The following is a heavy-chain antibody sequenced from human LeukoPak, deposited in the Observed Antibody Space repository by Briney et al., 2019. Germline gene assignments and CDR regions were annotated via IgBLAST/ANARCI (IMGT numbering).Heavy chain of an antibody. J-gene: IGHJ4*02. V-gene: IGHV4-39*01. Sequence: SETLSLTCTVSGGSISNSSYYWGWIRQPPGKGLEWIGSIFYSGSTYYNPSLKSRVTISVDTSKNQFSLKLSSVTAADTAVYFCARHSSYVSPVRYWGQATLVTVSP. CDR1: GGSISNSSYY. CDR2: IFYSGST. D-gene: IGHD3-10*02. CDR3: ARHSSYVSPVRY.